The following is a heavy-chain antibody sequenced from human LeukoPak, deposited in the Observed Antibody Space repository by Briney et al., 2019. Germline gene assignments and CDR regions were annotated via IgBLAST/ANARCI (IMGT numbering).Heavy chain of an antibody. CDR3: ARHSVECSGGSCYSNTAFDY. CDR1: GVSISSSNSY. J-gene: IGHJ4*02. V-gene: IGHV4-39*01. CDR2: IYYSGTT. Sequence: SETLSLTCTVSGVSISSSNSYWGWVRHPPGKGLEWARSIYYSGTTYNNASLKRQASISIDTTKNQFSLKPTSVTSADTAVYYCARHSVECSGGSCYSNTAFDYWGQGTLVTVSS. D-gene: IGHD2-15*01.